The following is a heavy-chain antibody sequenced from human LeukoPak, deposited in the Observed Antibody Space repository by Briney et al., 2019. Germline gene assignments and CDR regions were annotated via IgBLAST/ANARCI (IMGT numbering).Heavy chain of an antibody. V-gene: IGHV6-1*01. CDR3: ARGLYFGSGTYYPSLDS. D-gene: IGHD3-10*01. CDR2: TYYRSDWYN. CDR1: VDGVSIDSAA. Sequence: SPTLSLTSAISVDGVSIDSAAWHWIRQSPSRGLEWLGRTYYRSDWYNDDAESVKSRTTIESDTSKNQVSLQLNSVTPDDTAVYCCARGLYFGSGTYYPSLDSWGQGTLVTVSS. J-gene: IGHJ4*02.